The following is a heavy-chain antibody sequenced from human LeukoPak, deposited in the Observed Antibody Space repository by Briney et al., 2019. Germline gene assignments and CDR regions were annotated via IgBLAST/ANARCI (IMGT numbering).Heavy chain of an antibody. J-gene: IGHJ4*02. V-gene: IGHV1-18*01. D-gene: IGHD3-10*01. CDR1: GFTFTSYG. CDR3: ARAHYYGSGVPKTFYFDY. CDR2: ISFSNGDT. Sequence: ASVKVSCKASGFTFTSYGISWVRQAPGQGLEWMGWISFSNGDTKYAQKFQDRITMTTDTSTSTAYMELRSLRSDDTAVYYCARAHYYGSGVPKTFYFDYWGQGTLVTVSS.